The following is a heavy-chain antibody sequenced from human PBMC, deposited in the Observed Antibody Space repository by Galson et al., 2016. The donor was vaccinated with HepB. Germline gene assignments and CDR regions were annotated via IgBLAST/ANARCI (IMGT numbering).Heavy chain of an antibody. CDR2: IFHTRAA. J-gene: IGHJ5*02. Sequence: SETLSLTCSVSGASIDSRNYFWAWVRQPPGKGLEWIGSIFHTRAAYFSVSLQSRFVFSIDTSKNQFSLRLTSVTAADTAVYYCARVNTEVDTEGTENNWFDPWGQGTLVTVSS. CDR1: GASIDSRNYF. CDR3: ARVNTEVDTEGTENNWFDP. D-gene: IGHD5-18*01. V-gene: IGHV4-39*07.